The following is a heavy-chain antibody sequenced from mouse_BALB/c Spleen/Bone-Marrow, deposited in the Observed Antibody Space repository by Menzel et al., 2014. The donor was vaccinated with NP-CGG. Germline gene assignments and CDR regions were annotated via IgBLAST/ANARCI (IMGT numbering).Heavy chain of an antibody. Sequence: VMLVESGPGLVQPSQSLSITCTVSGFSLTSYGVHWVRQSPGKGLEWLGVIWSGGSTDYNAAFISRLSISKDNSKSQVIFKMNILQANDTAIYYCARNYYGSSYWFFDVWGAGTPVTVSS. CDR1: GFSLTSYG. J-gene: IGHJ1*01. CDR2: IWSGGST. V-gene: IGHV2-2*02. D-gene: IGHD1-1*01. CDR3: ARNYYGSSYWFFDV.